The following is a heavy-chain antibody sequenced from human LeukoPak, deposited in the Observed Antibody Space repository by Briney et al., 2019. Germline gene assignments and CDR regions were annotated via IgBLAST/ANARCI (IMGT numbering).Heavy chain of an antibody. CDR1: GFTFGDYA. CDR3: TRGGGSTGWFRNY. CDR2: VRSKAYGGTT. J-gene: IGHJ4*02. V-gene: IGHV3-49*04. Sequence: GGSLRLSCLASGFTFGDYAMSWVRQAPGKGLEWVGFVRSKAYGGTTQYAASVKGRFTISRVDSKSIAYLHMNSLKSEDTAVYYCTRGGGSTGWFRNYWGQGTLVTVSS. D-gene: IGHD6-19*01.